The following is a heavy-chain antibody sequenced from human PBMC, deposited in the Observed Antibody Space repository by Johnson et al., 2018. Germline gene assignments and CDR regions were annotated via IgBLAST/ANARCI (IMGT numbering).Heavy chain of an antibody. D-gene: IGHD2-15*01. V-gene: IGHV3-64*01. CDR3: ARDGSGGCSGVSCYPEHDAFDI. Sequence: VQLVQSGGGLVQPGGSLRLSCAASGFTFSSYAIHWVRQAPGKGLEYVSAISSNGGSTYYANSVKGRFTISRDNSKNTLYLQMGSLRAEDMAVYYCARDGSGGCSGVSCYPEHDAFDIWGQGQMVTVSS. J-gene: IGHJ3*02. CDR2: ISSNGGST. CDR1: GFTFSSYA.